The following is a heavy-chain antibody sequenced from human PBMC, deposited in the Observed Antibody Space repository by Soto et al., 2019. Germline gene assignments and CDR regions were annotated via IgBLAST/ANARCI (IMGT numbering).Heavy chain of an antibody. J-gene: IGHJ6*03. V-gene: IGHV4-34*01. CDR1: GGSFSGYY. D-gene: IGHD2-15*01. Sequence: SETLSLTCAVYGGSFSGYYWSWIRQPPGKGLEWIGEINHSGSTNYNPSLKSRVTISVDTSKNQFSLKLSSVTAADTAVYYCARGPTGYCSGGSCYSGAGYYYMDVWGKGTTVTVSS. CDR2: INHSGST. CDR3: ARGPTGYCSGGSCYSGAGYYYMDV.